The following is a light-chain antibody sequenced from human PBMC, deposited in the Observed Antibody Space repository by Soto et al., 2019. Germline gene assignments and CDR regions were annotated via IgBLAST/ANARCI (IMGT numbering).Light chain of an antibody. Sequence: EIVMTQSPATLCVSPGERATLSCRASQSVYSNLAWYQQKPGQPPRLLIYGASTRATGIPARFSGSGSGTELTFTISSLQSEDFAAYYCQQYNNWPYTFGPGTKVDIK. J-gene: IGKJ3*01. V-gene: IGKV3-15*01. CDR2: GAS. CDR1: QSVYSN. CDR3: QQYNNWPYT.